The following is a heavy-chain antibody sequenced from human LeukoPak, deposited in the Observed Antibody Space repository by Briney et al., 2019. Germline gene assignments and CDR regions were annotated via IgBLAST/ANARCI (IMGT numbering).Heavy chain of an antibody. D-gene: IGHD3-22*01. CDR2: IYPGDSDT. Sequence: GESLKISCKGSGYRFTDYWIGWVRQMPGKGLEWMGIIYPGDSDTRYSPSFQGQVTISADKSISTAYLQWSSLKASDTAMYYCARPQVSYYDSSDPVAFDIWGQGTMVTVSS. CDR1: GYRFTDYW. V-gene: IGHV5-51*01. CDR3: ARPQVSYYDSSDPVAFDI. J-gene: IGHJ3*02.